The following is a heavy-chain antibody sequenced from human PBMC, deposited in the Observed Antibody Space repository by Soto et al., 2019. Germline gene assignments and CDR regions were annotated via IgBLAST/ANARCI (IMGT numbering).Heavy chain of an antibody. CDR2: IYTSGST. CDR3: AGGKRIVVADY. Sequence: XGTLCLTCTVSGGSISSYYWSWIRQPAGKGLEWIGRIYTSGSTNYNPSLKSRVTMSVDTSKNQFSLKLSSVTAADTAVYYCAGGKRIVVADYWGQGTLVTVSS. CDR1: GGSISSYY. J-gene: IGHJ4*02. V-gene: IGHV4-4*07. D-gene: IGHD2-15*01.